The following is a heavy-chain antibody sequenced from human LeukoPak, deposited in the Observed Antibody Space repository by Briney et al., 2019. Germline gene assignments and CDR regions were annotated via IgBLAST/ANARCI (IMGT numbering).Heavy chain of an antibody. D-gene: IGHD3-3*01. V-gene: IGHV4-59*11. J-gene: IGHJ6*03. CDR3: ARGRDDYDFWSGYLYYMDV. CDR2: IYYSGST. Sequence: PSETLSLTCTVSGGSISSHYWSWIRQPPGKGLEWIGYIYYSGSTNYNPSLKSRVTISVDTSKNQFSLKLSSVTAADTAVYYCARGRDDYDFWSGYLYYMDVWGKGTTVTVSS. CDR1: GGSISSHY.